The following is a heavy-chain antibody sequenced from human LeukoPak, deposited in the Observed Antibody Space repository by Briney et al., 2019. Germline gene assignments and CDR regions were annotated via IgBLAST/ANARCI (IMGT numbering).Heavy chain of an antibody. V-gene: IGHV3-23*01. CDR2: ISGGGGST. CDR3: AKGGKWDVTPFDY. CDR1: GFTFSSYS. D-gene: IGHD1-26*01. Sequence: GGSLRLSCAASGFTFSSYSMNWVRQAPGKGLERVSTISGGGGSTYYADSVKGRFTISRDNSKNTLYLQVNSLRAEDTAVYYCAKGGKWDVTPFDYWGQGTLVTVSS. J-gene: IGHJ4*02.